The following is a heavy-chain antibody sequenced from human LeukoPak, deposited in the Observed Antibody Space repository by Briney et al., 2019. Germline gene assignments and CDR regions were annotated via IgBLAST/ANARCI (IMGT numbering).Heavy chain of an antibody. CDR1: GGSISSHY. CDR2: IYYSVRT. Sequence: SETLSLTCTVSGGSISSHYWSWIRQPPGKGLEWIGYIYYSVRTTYNPSLKSRVTVSVDTDKNQFSLKLRSVTAADTAIYYCARGDFCSSSSCYLRPMDVWGKGTTVTVSS. V-gene: IGHV4-59*11. CDR3: ARGDFCSSSSCYLRPMDV. J-gene: IGHJ6*03. D-gene: IGHD2-2*01.